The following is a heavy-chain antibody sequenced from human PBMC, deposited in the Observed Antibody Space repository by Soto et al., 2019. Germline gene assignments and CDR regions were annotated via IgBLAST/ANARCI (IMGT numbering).Heavy chain of an antibody. D-gene: IGHD5-12*01. J-gene: IGHJ3*02. V-gene: IGHV3-21*01. Sequence: GGSLRLSCAASGFTFSSYSMNWVRQAPGKGLEWVSSISSISSYIYYADSVKGRFTISRDNAKNSLYLQMNSLIAEVTAVYYCARAMEMATITGDDAFDIWGQGTMVTVTS. CDR3: ARAMEMATITGDDAFDI. CDR2: ISSISSYI. CDR1: GFTFSSYS.